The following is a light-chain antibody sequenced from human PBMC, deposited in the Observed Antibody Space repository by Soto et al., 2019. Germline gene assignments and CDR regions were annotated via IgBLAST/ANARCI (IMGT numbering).Light chain of an antibody. CDR1: SSNIGAGYD. V-gene: IGLV1-40*01. Sequence: QSVLTPTPSVSGAPGQRVTISCTGSSSNIGAGYDVHWYQQLPGTAPKLLIYGNSNRPSGVPDRFSGSKSGTSASLAITGLQAEDEADYYCQSYDSSLSAYVFGTGTKVTVL. CDR3: QSYDSSLSAYV. CDR2: GNS. J-gene: IGLJ1*01.